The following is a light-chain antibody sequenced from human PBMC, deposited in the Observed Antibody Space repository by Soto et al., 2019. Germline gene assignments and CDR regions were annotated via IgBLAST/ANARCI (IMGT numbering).Light chain of an antibody. CDR3: QQYDTLRYT. V-gene: IGKV3-20*01. Sequence: EIVLTQSPGTLSLSPGERATLSCRASQSASSSYLAWYQQKPGQAPRLLIYGASTRATGIPDRFIGSGSGTAFTITISRREPEDFAVYYCQQYDTLRYTFGQGTKLEIK. J-gene: IGKJ2*01. CDR2: GAS. CDR1: QSASSSY.